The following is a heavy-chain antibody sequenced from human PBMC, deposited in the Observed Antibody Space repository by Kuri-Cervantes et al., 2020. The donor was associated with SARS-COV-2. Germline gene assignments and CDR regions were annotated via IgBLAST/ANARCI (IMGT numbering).Heavy chain of an antibody. CDR2: ISWDGGST. V-gene: IGHV3-43*01. CDR1: GLTFDDYA. CDR3: ANSRSSGSYHSLSLDFQH. J-gene: IGHJ1*01. Sequence: SLKISCAASGLTFDDYAMHWVRQAPGKGLEWVSLISWDGGSTYYADSVKGRFTISRDNSKNSLYLQMNSLRTEDTALYYCANSRSSGSYHSLSLDFQHWGQGTLVTVSS. D-gene: IGHD1-26*01.